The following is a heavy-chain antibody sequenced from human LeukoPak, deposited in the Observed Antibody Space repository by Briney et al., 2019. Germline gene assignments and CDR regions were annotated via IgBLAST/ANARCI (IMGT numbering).Heavy chain of an antibody. CDR3: ARTQPTYDSKGQIFDY. CDR1: GFTVSSNY. V-gene: IGHV3-48*03. D-gene: IGHD3-22*01. J-gene: IGHJ4*02. Sequence: PGGSLRLSCAASGFTVSSNYMNWVRQAPGKGLEWVSYISSSGSTIYYADSVKGRFTISRDNAKNSLYLQMNSLRAEDTAVYYCARTQPTYDSKGQIFDYWGQGTLVTVSS. CDR2: ISSSGSTI.